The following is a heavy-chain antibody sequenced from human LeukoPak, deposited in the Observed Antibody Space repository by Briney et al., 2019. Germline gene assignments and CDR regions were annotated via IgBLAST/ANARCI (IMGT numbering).Heavy chain of an antibody. CDR2: ISSSGSTI. CDR1: GFTFSDYY. J-gene: IGHJ4*02. D-gene: IGHD2-2*01. CDR3: VKVAVQTQVVPAAIFFDY. Sequence: PGGSLRLSCAASGFTFSDYYMSWIRQAPGKGLEWVSYISSSGSTIYYADSVKGRFTISRDNSKDTLYLQMNSLSAEDTAVYYCVKVAVQTQVVPAAIFFDYWGQGTLVTVSS. V-gene: IGHV3-11*01.